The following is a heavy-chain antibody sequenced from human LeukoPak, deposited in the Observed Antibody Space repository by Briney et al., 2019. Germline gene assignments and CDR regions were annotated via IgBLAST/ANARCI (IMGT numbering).Heavy chain of an antibody. Sequence: GASVKVSCKASGYIFTDYYMHWVRQAPGQELGWMGRINPNSGGTNYAQKFQGRVTMTRDTSISTAYMELSRLRSDDTAVYYCARGGDYNWNFDYWGQGTLVTVSS. CDR3: ARGGDYNWNFDY. J-gene: IGHJ4*02. V-gene: IGHV1-2*06. CDR2: INPNSGGT. D-gene: IGHD1-20*01. CDR1: GYIFTDYY.